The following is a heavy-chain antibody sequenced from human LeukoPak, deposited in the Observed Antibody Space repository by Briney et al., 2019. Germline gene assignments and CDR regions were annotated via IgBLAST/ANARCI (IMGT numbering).Heavy chain of an antibody. CDR1: GFSLSTSGMR. J-gene: IGHJ5*02. CDR3: ALNYDILTGYQRDWFDP. V-gene: IGHV2-70*04. CDR2: IDWDDDK. D-gene: IGHD3-9*01. Sequence: SGPTLVNPTQTLTLTCTFSGFSLSTSGMRAGWIRQPPGKALEWLARIDWDDDKFYSTSLKTRLTNSKDTSKNQVVLTMTNMDPVDTATYYFALNYDILTGYQRDWFDPWGQGTLVTVSS.